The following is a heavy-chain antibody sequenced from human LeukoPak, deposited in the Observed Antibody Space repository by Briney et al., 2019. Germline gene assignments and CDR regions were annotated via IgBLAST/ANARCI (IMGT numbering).Heavy chain of an antibody. CDR1: GYTFIGYYITGYY. Sequence: GASVKVSCKASGYTFIGYYITGYYMHWVREAPGQGLEWMGCISPSSGDTNYAQNFQGRVTMTRDTSINTAYMELSRLTSDDTAVYYCARNDPQHPGFDPWGQGTLVTVSS. CDR3: ARNDPQHPGFDP. CDR2: ISPSSGDT. D-gene: IGHD1-1*01. J-gene: IGHJ5*02. V-gene: IGHV1-2*02.